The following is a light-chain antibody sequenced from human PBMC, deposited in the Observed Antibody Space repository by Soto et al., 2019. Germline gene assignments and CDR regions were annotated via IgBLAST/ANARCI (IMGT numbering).Light chain of an antibody. CDR2: RND. J-gene: IGLJ2*01. Sequence: QPVLTQPPSASGTPGQRVTISCSGSSSNIGSNYVYWYQQLPGSAPKLLIYRNDQRPSGVPDRFSASKSGTAASRAISGLRSEDEADYHCAAWDDSLSAVVFGGGTKLTVL. CDR3: AAWDDSLSAVV. CDR1: SSNIGSNY. V-gene: IGLV1-47*01.